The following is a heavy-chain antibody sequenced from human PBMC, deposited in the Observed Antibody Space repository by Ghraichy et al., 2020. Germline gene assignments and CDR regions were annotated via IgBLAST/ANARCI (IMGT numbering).Heavy chain of an antibody. CDR1: GGTFSSYT. D-gene: IGHD3-22*01. V-gene: IGHV1-69*02. J-gene: IGHJ6*02. CDR3: ARVYDSSGYGGYYYGMDV. Sequence: SVKVSCKASGGTFSSYTISWVRQAPGQGLEWMGRIIPILGIANYAQKFQGRVTITADKSTSTAYMELSSLRSEDTAVYYCARVYDSSGYGGYYYGMDVWGQGTTVTVSS. CDR2: IIPILGIA.